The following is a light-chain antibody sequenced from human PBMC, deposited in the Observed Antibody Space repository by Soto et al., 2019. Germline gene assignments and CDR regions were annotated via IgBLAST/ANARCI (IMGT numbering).Light chain of an antibody. J-gene: IGKJ5*01. CDR3: QQRHMWPIT. V-gene: IGKV3-11*01. Sequence: EVVLTHAPVALPLSPGERATLSCRASQSFRGLLAWYQQKPGQAPRLLIYDAYNRATGIPPRFSGSGPGTDFTLTISSLEPEDSAVYYCQQRHMWPITFGQGTRLE. CDR2: DAY. CDR1: QSFRGL.